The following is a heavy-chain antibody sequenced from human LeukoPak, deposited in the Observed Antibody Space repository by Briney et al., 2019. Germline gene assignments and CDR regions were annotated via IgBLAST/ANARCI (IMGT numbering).Heavy chain of an antibody. V-gene: IGHV4-34*01. Sequence: SETLSLTCAVYGGSFSGYYWSWIRRPPGKGLEWSGEINHSGSTNYNPSLKIRVTIPVDTSKNQFSLKLSSVTAADTAVYYCARWWYYGRGRGMDVWGQGTTVTVSS. J-gene: IGHJ6*02. CDR3: ARWWYYGRGRGMDV. D-gene: IGHD3-10*01. CDR2: INHSGST. CDR1: GGSFSGYY.